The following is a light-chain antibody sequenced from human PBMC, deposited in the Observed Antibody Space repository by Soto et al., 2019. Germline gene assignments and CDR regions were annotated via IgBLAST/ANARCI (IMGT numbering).Light chain of an antibody. CDR2: GAS. V-gene: IGKV3-20*01. Sequence: EILLTQSPGTLSLSPGERATLSCRASKSVSRSYLAWYQQKPGQAPRLLIYGASSRATGSPDRISGSGSETDFTPTISRLQHEDFSVYYCQQYGSSYMYTFGQGTKLEIK. CDR3: QQYGSSYMYT. CDR1: KSVSRSY. J-gene: IGKJ2*01.